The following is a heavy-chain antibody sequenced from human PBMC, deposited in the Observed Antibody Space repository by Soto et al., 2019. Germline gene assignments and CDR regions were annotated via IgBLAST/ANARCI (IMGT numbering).Heavy chain of an antibody. J-gene: IGHJ6*03. CDR3: ARNGYDYYYYYMDV. CDR2: MNPNSGNT. V-gene: IGHV1-8*01. Sequence: QVQLVQSGAEVKKPGASVKVSCKASGYTFTSYDINWVRQATGQGLEWMGWMNPNSGNTGYAQKFQGRVTMTMNTSISTAYMELSSLRSEDTAVYYCARNGYDYYYYYMDVWGKGTTVTVSS. CDR1: GYTFTSYD. D-gene: IGHD2-2*01.